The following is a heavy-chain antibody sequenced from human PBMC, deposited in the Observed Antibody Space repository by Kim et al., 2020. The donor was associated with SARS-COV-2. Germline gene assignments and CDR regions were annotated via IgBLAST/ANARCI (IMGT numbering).Heavy chain of an antibody. J-gene: IGHJ6*04. V-gene: IGHV4-39*01. Sequence: SETLSLTCTVSGGSISSSSYYWGWIRQPPGKGLEWIGSIYYSGSTYYNPSLKSRVTISVDTSKNQFSLKLSSVTAADTAVYYCATPGHDYYGMDVWGEGTTVTVSS. CDR1: GGSISSSSYY. D-gene: IGHD3-10*01. CDR3: ATPGHDYYGMDV. CDR2: IYYSGST.